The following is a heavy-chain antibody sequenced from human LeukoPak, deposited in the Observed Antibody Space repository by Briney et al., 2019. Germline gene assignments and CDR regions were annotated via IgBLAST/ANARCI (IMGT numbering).Heavy chain of an antibody. V-gene: IGHV4-34*01. J-gene: IGHJ2*01. D-gene: IGHD3-9*01. Sequence: SETLSLTCTVYGGSFSGYYWSWIRQPPGKGLEWIGEINHSGSTNYNPSLKSRVTISVDTSKNQFSLKLSSVTAADTAVYYCARQYIDILTGYHRGELYWYFDLWGRGTLVTVSS. CDR1: GGSFSGYY. CDR3: ARQYIDILTGYHRGELYWYFDL. CDR2: INHSGST.